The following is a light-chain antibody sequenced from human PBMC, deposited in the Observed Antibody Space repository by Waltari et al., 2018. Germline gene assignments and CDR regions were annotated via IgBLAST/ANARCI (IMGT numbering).Light chain of an antibody. CDR1: QDISSW. J-gene: IGKJ4*01. Sequence: DIQMTQSPSSVSASVGDRVTITCRASQDISSWLAWYQQKPGKAPRLLIYAASTLQSGVPSRFSGSGSGTDFTLTISSLQPEDFATYFCLQGKRFPFTFGGGTNLEIK. CDR2: AAS. V-gene: IGKV1-12*01. CDR3: LQGKRFPFT.